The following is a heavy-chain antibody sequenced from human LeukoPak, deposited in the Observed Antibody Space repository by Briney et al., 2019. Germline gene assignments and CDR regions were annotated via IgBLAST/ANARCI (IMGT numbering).Heavy chain of an antibody. CDR3: ARAAIRGFYDSSGYQPLDY. D-gene: IGHD3-22*01. CDR2: TTSSSSYI. CDR1: GFTFSSYN. J-gene: IGHJ4*02. V-gene: IGHV3-21*01. Sequence: GGSLRLSCAASGFTFSSYNMNWVRQAPGKGLEWVSSTTSSSSYIYYADSVKGRFTISRDNAKNSLYLQMNSLRAEDTAVYYCARAAIRGFYDSSGYQPLDYWGQGTLVTVSS.